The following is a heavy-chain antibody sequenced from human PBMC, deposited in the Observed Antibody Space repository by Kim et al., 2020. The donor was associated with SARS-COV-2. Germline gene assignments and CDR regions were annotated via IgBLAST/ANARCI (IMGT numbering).Heavy chain of an antibody. CDR3: ARAKGGIVGALDY. J-gene: IGHJ4*02. CDR1: GFTFSSYS. V-gene: IGHV3-21*01. Sequence: GGSLRLSCAASGFTFSSYSMNWVRQAPGKGLEWVSSISSSSSYIYYADSVKGRFTISRDNAKNSLYLQMNSLRAEDTAVYYCARAKGGIVGALDYWGQGTLVTVSS. CDR2: ISSSSSYI. D-gene: IGHD1-26*01.